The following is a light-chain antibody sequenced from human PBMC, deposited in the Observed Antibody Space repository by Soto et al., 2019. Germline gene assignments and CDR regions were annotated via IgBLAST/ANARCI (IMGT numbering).Light chain of an antibody. CDR3: SSFGGSKV. V-gene: IGLV2-8*01. CDR1: SSDVGAYNY. J-gene: IGLJ2*01. Sequence: QSAPTQPPSASGSPGQSVTVSCTGSSSDVGAYNYVSWYQQHPGKAPKLIIFEVNKRPSGVPDRFSGSKSGNTASLTVSGLQAEDEADYYCSSFGGSKVFGGGTKLTVL. CDR2: EVN.